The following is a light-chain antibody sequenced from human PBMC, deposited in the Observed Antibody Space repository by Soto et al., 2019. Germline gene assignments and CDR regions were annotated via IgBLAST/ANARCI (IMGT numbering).Light chain of an antibody. CDR1: SSDIGAYNY. CDR3: SSYTSSTTL. J-gene: IGLJ2*01. V-gene: IGLV2-14*03. CDR2: GVT. Sequence: QSALTQPASVSGSPGQSIAISCTGSSSDIGAYNYVSWYQLHPGKAPTLIISGVTNRPSGVSDRFSGSKSGNTASLTISGLQAEDEAYYHCSSYTSSTTLFGGGTKLTVL.